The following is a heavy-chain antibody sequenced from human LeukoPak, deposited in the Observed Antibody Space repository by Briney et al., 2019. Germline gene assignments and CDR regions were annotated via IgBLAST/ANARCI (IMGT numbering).Heavy chain of an antibody. CDR1: GYTFTSYY. CDR2: INPSGGDT. V-gene: IGHV1-46*01. J-gene: IGHJ4*02. CDR3: AREVMDNLRFDY. D-gene: IGHD1-14*01. Sequence: ASVKVSCKASGYTFTSYYMHWVRQAPGQGLEWMGIINPSGGDTSYAQKFRGRLTMTRDTFTNTVHMELTSLRSEDTAVYYCAREVMDNLRFDYWGQGTLVTVSS.